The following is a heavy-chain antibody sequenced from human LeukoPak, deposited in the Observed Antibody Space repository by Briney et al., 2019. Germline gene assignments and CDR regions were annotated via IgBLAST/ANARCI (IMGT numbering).Heavy chain of an antibody. CDR1: GGSISGSNW. CDR3: AISSGYPPLKFDY. D-gene: IGHD5-12*01. J-gene: IGHJ4*02. V-gene: IGHV4-4*02. CDR2: IYHSGST. Sequence: WEPLSLTCAVSGGSISGSNWWSWVRQPPGKGLEWIGEIYHSGSTNYNPSLKSRVTISVDKSKNQFSLKLSSVTAADTAVYYCAISSGYPPLKFDYWGQGTLVTVSS.